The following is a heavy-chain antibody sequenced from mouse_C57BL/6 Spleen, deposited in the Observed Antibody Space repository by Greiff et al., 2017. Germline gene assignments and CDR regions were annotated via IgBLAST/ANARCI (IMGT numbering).Heavy chain of an antibody. CDR3: ARGTLTGTYYFDY. Sequence: QVQLQQSGAELVKPGASVTISCKASGYAFSSYWMNWVKQRPGKGLEWIGQIYPGDGDTNYNGKFKGKATLTADKSSSTAYMQLSSLTSEDSAVYFCARGTLTGTYYFDYWGQGTTLTVSS. J-gene: IGHJ2*01. CDR2: IYPGDGDT. CDR1: GYAFSSYW. V-gene: IGHV1-80*01. D-gene: IGHD4-1*01.